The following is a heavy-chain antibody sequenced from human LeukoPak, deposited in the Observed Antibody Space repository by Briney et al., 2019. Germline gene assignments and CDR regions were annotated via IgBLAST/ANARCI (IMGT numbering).Heavy chain of an antibody. CDR2: IYSGGST. D-gene: IGHD3-10*01. J-gene: IGHJ4*02. CDR3: ARSHVQRKYYDY. V-gene: IGHV3-53*01. Sequence: PGGSLRLSCAASGFTVSSNYMSWVRQAPGKGLEWVSVIYSGGSTYYADSVKGRFTISRDNSKNTLYLQMNSLRAEDTAVYYCARSHVQRKYYDYWGQRTLVTVSS. CDR1: GFTVSSNY.